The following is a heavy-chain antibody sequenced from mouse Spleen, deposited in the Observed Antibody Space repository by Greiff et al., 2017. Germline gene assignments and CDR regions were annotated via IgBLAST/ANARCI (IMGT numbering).Heavy chain of an antibody. V-gene: IGHV14-4*01. CDR2: IDPENGDT. CDR1: GFNIKDDY. CDR3: TTLYDGYYYYAMDY. D-gene: IGHD2-3*01. J-gene: IGHJ4*01. Sequence: EVKLVESGAELVKPGASVKLSCTASGFNIKDDYMHWVKQRPEQGLEWIGWIDPENGDTEYASKFQGKATITADTSSNTAYLQLSSLTSEDTAVYYCTTLYDGYYYYAMDYWGQGTSVTVSS.